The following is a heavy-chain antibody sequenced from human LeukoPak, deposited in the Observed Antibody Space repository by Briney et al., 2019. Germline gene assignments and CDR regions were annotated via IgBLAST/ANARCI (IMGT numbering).Heavy chain of an antibody. CDR3: AKDIALVY. D-gene: IGHD3-16*01. Sequence: GGSLRLSCAASGFTFDDYAMHWVRQAPGKGLEWVSGISWNSGSIGYADSVKGRFTISRDNAKNSLYLQMNSLRAEDTALYYCAKDIALVYWGQGTLVTVSS. J-gene: IGHJ4*02. CDR1: GFTFDDYA. V-gene: IGHV3-9*01. CDR2: ISWNSGSI.